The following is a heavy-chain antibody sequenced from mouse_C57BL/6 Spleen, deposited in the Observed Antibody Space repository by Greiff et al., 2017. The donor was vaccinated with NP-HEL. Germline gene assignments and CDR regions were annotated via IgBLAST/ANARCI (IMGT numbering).Heavy chain of an antibody. Sequence: VKLMESGAELMKPGASVKLSCKASGYTFTSYWMHWVKQRPGQGLEWIGRIHPSDSDTNYNQKFKGKATLTVDKSSSTAYMQLSSLTSEDSAVYYCAISYDYDGGGGYWGQGTLVTVSA. CDR1: GYTFTSYW. CDR2: IHPSDSDT. V-gene: IGHV1-74*01. J-gene: IGHJ3*02. D-gene: IGHD2-4*01. CDR3: AISYDYDGGGGY.